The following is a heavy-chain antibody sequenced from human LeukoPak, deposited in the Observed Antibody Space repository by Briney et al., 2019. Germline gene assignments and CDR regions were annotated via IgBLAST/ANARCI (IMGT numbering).Heavy chain of an antibody. CDR1: GFTSTSYG. Sequence: GRSLRLSCAASGFTSTSYGMHWVRQAPGKGLEWVAVIWYDGSKTYYVGAVKGRFTISRDFSKNTLYLQMTGLRAEDTAVYYCARAGGSSDFDYWGQGTLVTVSS. CDR3: ARAGGSSDFDY. CDR2: IWYDGSKT. D-gene: IGHD6-25*01. V-gene: IGHV3-33*01. J-gene: IGHJ4*02.